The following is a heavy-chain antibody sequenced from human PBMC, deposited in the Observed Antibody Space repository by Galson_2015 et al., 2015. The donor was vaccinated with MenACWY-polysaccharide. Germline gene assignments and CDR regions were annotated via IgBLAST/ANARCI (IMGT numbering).Heavy chain of an antibody. CDR1: GFTFDDYA. Sequence: SLRLSCAASGFTFDDYAMHWVRQAPGKGLEWVSGITWNRNTIGYADSVKGRFTISRDNAKNSLFLQMNSLRAEDTALYYCAKGEHYYSTGYVDYWGQGTLVTVSS. CDR3: AKGEHYYSTGYVDY. CDR2: ITWNRNTI. V-gene: IGHV3-9*01. D-gene: IGHD3-22*01. J-gene: IGHJ4*02.